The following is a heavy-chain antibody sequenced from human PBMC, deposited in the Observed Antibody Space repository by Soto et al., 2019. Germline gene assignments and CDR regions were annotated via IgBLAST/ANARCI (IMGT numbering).Heavy chain of an antibody. CDR1: GGSISSADNF. CDR2: IYRTGTS. Sequence: NPSETLSLTCTVSGGSISSADNFWTWTRQHQGKGLEWIGYIYRTGTSHYNPSLRSRGTISVDTYQNQCSLKLSSVTASDTAVYYGARRMNAVDAFDIWGQGTIVT. J-gene: IGHJ3*02. V-gene: IGHV4-31*03. D-gene: IGHD2-8*01. CDR3: ARRMNAVDAFDI.